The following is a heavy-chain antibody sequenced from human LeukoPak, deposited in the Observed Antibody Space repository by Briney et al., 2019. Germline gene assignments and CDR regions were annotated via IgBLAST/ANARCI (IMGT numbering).Heavy chain of an antibody. CDR2: ISDGGGT. CDR1: GFTVSSNF. D-gene: IGHD1-26*01. CDR3: ARDGARRFGFDY. Sequence: GGSLRLSCAASGFTVSSNFMSWVRQAPGKGLEWVSVISDGGGTYYADSVKGRFTISRDNSKNTLFLQMNSLRAEDTAVYFCARDGARRFGFDYWGQGTLVTVSS. V-gene: IGHV3-53*01. J-gene: IGHJ4*02.